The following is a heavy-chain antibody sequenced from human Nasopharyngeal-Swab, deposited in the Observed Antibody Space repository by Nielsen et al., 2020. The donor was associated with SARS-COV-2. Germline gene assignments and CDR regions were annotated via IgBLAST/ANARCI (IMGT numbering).Heavy chain of an antibody. CDR1: NGSINSYY. CDR2: IYFSGST. J-gene: IGHJ6*02. Sequence: SETLSLTCTVSNGSINSYYWSWIRQPPGKGLEGIGYIYFSGSTSYNPSLKSRVTMSVDTSKNQFSLNLTSVTAADPAVYYCARVALGSYLRGRGMDVWGQGTTVTVSS. D-gene: IGHD3-16*02. V-gene: IGHV4-59*13. CDR3: ARVALGSYLRGRGMDV.